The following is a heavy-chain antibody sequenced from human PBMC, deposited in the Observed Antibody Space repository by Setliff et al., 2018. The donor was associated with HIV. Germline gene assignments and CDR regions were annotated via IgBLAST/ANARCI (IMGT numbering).Heavy chain of an antibody. Sequence: SGPTLVNPTETLTVTCSISGVSSSSSGLYAGWIRQPPGKALEWLAVIYGDGTDFFRPSLKSRLSITKDASKNQVVLTMTNMDPADTATYYCVFGRGDGYFDYWGQGTLVTVSS. J-gene: IGHJ4*02. V-gene: IGHV2-5*02. CDR1: GVSSSSSGLY. CDR3: VFGRGDGYFDY. CDR2: IYGDGTD. D-gene: IGHD3-10*01.